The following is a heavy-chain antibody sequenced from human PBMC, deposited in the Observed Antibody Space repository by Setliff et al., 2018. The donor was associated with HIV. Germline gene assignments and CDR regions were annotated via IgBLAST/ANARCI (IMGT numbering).Heavy chain of an antibody. CDR3: ARLRDMEWELIGLDY. V-gene: IGHV4-59*01. D-gene: IGHD1-26*01. CDR1: GGSISNYY. J-gene: IGHJ4*02. Sequence: PSETLSLTCTVSGGSISNYYWSWIRQSPEKGLEWIGYIHYSGSTNYNPSLKSRVTISLDASKNQFSLKLSSVTAADTAIYYCARLRDMEWELIGLDYWGRGTQVTVSS. CDR2: IHYSGST.